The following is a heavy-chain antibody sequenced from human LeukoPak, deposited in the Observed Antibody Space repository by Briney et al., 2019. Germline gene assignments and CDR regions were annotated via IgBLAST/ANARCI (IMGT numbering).Heavy chain of an antibody. CDR2: IYYSGCT. CDR1: GGSISSSTYY. Sequence: PSETLSLTCTVSGGSISSSTYYWGWIRQPPGKGLEWIGTIYYSGCTYYNPSLKSRVTISVDTSKNQFSLKLSSVTAADTAVYYCARVSGYDWESFYDYWGQGTLVTVSS. D-gene: IGHD5-12*01. J-gene: IGHJ4*02. V-gene: IGHV4-39*07. CDR3: ARVSGYDWESFYDY.